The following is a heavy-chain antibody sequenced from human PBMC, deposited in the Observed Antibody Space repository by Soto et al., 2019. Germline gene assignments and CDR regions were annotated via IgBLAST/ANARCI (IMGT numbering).Heavy chain of an antibody. V-gene: IGHV3-23*01. CDR1: GFVFSTYA. D-gene: IGHD3-3*01. J-gene: IGHJ4*02. CDR2: TSGSGDNR. CDR3: AKPSYTFGVVIVGAFDY. Sequence: VGSLRLCCAASGFVFSTYALSWVRQAPGQGLEWVSGTSGSGDNRYYADSVKGRFTISRDNSKNTVYLQMNNLKVEDTATYHCAKPSYTFGVVIVGAFDYWGQGALVTVS.